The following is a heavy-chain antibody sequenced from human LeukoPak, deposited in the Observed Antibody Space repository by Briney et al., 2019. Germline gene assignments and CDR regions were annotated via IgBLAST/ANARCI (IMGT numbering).Heavy chain of an antibody. CDR1: GLSFTTSW. J-gene: IGHJ4*02. CDR3: AKEYYVLLVYALGGSFDY. CDR2: IKSKQDGETK. D-gene: IGHD2-8*02. V-gene: IGHV3-15*01. Sequence: SGGSLILSCTASGLSFTTSWMSWVRPAPGKGLEWIGRIKSKQDGETKDYAAPVRGRFTISRDDSKNTLYLQMNSLRAEDTAVYYCAKEYYVLLVYALGGSFDYWGRGTLVTVSS.